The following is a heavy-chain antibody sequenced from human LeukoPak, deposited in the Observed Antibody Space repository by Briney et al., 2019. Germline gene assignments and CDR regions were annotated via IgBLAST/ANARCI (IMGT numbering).Heavy chain of an antibody. CDR1: GGSFSGYY. CDR2: INHSGST. V-gene: IGHV4-34*01. Sequence: PSETLSLTCAVYGGSFSGYYWSWIRQPPGKGLEWIGEINHSGSTNYNPSLKSRVTISVDTSKNQFSLKLSSVTVADTAVYYCARGFNVVRHWFDPWGQGTLVTVSS. D-gene: IGHD3-22*01. J-gene: IGHJ5*02. CDR3: ARGFNVVRHWFDP.